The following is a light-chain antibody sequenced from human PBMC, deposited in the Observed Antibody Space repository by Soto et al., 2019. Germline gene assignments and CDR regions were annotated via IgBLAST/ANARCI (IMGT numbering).Light chain of an antibody. V-gene: IGLV2-8*01. CDR1: SSDVGANRY. CDR2: EVT. CDR3: ISYGGNNNLL. J-gene: IGLJ2*01. Sequence: QSALTQPTSASGSPGQSVTISCTGTSSDVGANRYVSWYQQHPGKAPKLMIYEVTKRPSGVPDRFSGSESDNTASLTVSGLQAEDEADYYCISYGGNNNLLVGGGTKLTVL.